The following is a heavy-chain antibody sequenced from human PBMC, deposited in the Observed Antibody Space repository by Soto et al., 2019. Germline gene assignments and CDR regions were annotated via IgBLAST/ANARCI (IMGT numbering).Heavy chain of an antibody. V-gene: IGHV3-7*04. CDR2: IRQDGSEK. Sequence: QAGGSLRLSCVGSGFTFSRNWMTWVRQAPGKGLEWVGNIRQDGSEKNYVDSVKGRFTISRDNAKNSLYLQMNSLRAEDTAVYYCAREIVVARGASYFYYWGPGTLVTVSS. CDR1: GFTFSRNW. D-gene: IGHD2-2*01. J-gene: IGHJ4*02. CDR3: AREIVVARGASYFYY.